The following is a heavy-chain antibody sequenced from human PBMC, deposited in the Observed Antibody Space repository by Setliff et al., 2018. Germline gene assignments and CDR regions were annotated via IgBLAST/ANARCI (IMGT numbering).Heavy chain of an antibody. CDR2: ISPHSGRA. Sequence: ASVKVSCKASGGTFSSDVITWVRQAPGQGLEWMGWISPHSGRAFYAPQFQDRVIMTTDTSTNTAYLDLRSLRSDDTAVYYCSRLVRYCTTTACQMVSGAEVWGQGTLVTVSS. J-gene: IGHJ4*02. D-gene: IGHD2-8*01. CDR3: SRLVRYCTTTACQMVSGAEV. CDR1: GGTFSSDV. V-gene: IGHV1-18*01.